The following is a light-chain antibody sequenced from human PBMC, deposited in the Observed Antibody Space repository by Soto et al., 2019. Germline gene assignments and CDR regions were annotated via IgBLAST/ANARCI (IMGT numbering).Light chain of an antibody. J-gene: IGLJ3*02. CDR2: DVT. V-gene: IGLV2-11*01. CDR1: SSDVGGYMF. CDR3: CVCAAFYDFV. Sequence: QSALTQPRSVSGSPGQSVTISCTGTSSDVGGYMFVSWYQQHPGKAPKLIIYDVTKSPSGVPDRFSGSKSGNTASLTISGLTAEDEADYYCCVCAAFYDFVLGGGTKFTVL.